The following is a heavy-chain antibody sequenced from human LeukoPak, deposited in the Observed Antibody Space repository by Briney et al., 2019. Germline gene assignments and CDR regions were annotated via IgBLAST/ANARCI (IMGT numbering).Heavy chain of an antibody. Sequence: PGGSLRLSCAASGFTFSSYSMNWVRQAPGKGLEWVSSISSSSSYIYYADSVKGRFTISRDNAKNSLYLQMNSLRAEDTAVYYCAREVYYRGLDSSGLARAFDIWGQGTMVTVSS. D-gene: IGHD3-22*01. CDR2: ISSSSSYI. V-gene: IGHV3-21*01. CDR1: GFTFSSYS. J-gene: IGHJ3*02. CDR3: AREVYYRGLDSSGLARAFDI.